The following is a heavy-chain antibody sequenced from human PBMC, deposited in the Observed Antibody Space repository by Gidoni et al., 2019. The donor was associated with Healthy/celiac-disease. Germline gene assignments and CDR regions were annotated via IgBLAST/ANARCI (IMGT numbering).Heavy chain of an antibody. Sequence: QVQLVQSGAEVKKPGASVKVSCKASGSTFTSYYMHWVRQAPGQGLEWMGIINPSCGSTSYAQKFQGRVTMTRDTSTSTVYMELSSLRSEDTAVYYCARECYDSSGYYGGFAKSDAFDIWGQGTMVTVSS. CDR1: GSTFTSYY. V-gene: IGHV1-46*01. CDR2: INPSCGST. CDR3: ARECYDSSGYYGGFAKSDAFDI. J-gene: IGHJ3*02. D-gene: IGHD3-22*01.